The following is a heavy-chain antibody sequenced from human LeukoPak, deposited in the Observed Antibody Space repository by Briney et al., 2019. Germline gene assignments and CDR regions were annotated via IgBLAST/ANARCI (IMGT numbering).Heavy chain of an antibody. J-gene: IGHJ4*02. CDR1: GFSFDKYA. V-gene: IGHV3-23*01. CDR3: ATEG. Sequence: GGSLRLSCAASGFSFDKYAMSWVRQAPGKGLQWVSSISGSGGSTFYAESVKGRFIISRDNSKNTLYLQMNSLRAEDTAVYFCATEGWGQGTLVTVSP. CDR2: ISGSGGST.